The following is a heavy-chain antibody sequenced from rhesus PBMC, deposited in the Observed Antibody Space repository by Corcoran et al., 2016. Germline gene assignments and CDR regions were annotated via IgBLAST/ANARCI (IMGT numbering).Heavy chain of an antibody. D-gene: IGHD1-44*01. CDR3: AKAGVATDFDY. V-gene: IGHV4S2*01. J-gene: IGHJ4*01. CDR1: GASIGDNY. Sequence: QVQLQESGPGLVKPSETLPLTCAASGASIGDNYCSWIRLAPGRGLEGLGRMYGRRWTTDYNPSFNSRVAISIDTSNNQLSLRLKSVTAADTAVYYCAKAGVATDFDYWGQGVLVTVSS. CDR2: MYGRRWTT.